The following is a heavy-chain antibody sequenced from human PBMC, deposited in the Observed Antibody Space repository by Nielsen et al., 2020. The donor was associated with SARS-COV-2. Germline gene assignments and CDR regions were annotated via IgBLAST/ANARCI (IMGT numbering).Heavy chain of an antibody. CDR2: ISYDGSA. D-gene: IGHD1-26*01. Sequence: GESLKISCAASGFTFSSYAMHWVRQAPGKGLEWVAVISYDGSAHYADSVKGRFTISRDNSKNTVYLQMNRLGVEDTALYYCAKEIPVGVEFDYWGHGTRVIVSS. CDR3: AKEIPVGVEFDY. J-gene: IGHJ4*01. V-gene: IGHV3-30-3*01. CDR1: GFTFSSYA.